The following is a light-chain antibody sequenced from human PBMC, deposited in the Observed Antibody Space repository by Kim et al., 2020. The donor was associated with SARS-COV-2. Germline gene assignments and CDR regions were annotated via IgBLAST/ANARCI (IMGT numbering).Light chain of an antibody. V-gene: IGKV3-11*01. J-gene: IGKJ5*01. CDR2: GAS. CDR3: QQHSDWPLT. CDR1: QNITSY. Sequence: EIVLTQSPATLSLSPGERATLSCRASQNITSYLVWYQHKPGQAPRLLISGASNRATGIPARFSGSGSGTDFTLTISSLEPEDFAIYYCQQHSDWPLTFGQGTRLEIK.